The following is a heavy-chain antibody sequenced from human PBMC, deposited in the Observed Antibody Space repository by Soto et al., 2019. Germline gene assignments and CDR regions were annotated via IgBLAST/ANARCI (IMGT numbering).Heavy chain of an antibody. J-gene: IGHJ4*02. CDR1: GGSISSGGYY. D-gene: IGHD2-15*01. Sequence: PSETLSLTCTVSGGSISSGGYYWSWIRQHPGKGLEWIGYIYYSGSTYYNPSLKSRVTISVDTSKNQFSLKLSSVTAADTAVYYCAREGVADSFDYWGQGTLVTVSS. V-gene: IGHV4-31*03. CDR3: AREGVADSFDY. CDR2: IYYSGST.